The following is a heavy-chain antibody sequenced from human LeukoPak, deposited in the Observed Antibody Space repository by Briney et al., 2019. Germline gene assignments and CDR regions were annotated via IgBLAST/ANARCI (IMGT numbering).Heavy chain of an antibody. CDR2: IWYDGSNK. Sequence: GGSLTLSCAASGFTFNSYGIHWVRQATGKGLEWVAFIWYDGSNKYYADSVKGRFTISRDNSKNTLYLKMNSLRAEDTAVYYCARARTTRGFDYWGQGTLVTVSS. J-gene: IGHJ4*02. D-gene: IGHD4-17*01. V-gene: IGHV3-33*01. CDR3: ARARTTRGFDY. CDR1: GFTFNSYG.